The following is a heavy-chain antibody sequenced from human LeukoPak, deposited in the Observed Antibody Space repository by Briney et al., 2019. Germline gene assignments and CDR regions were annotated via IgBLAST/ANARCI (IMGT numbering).Heavy chain of an antibody. CDR1: GFTFNSYA. CDR2: ISGSGGST. Sequence: GGSLRLSCAASGFTFNSYAMSWVRQAPGKGLEWVSAISGSGGSTYYADSVKGRFTISRDNAKNSLYLQMNSLRAEDTAVYYCVRGSYGAYDYWGQGSLVTVSS. V-gene: IGHV3-23*01. D-gene: IGHD4-17*01. J-gene: IGHJ4*02. CDR3: VRGSYGAYDY.